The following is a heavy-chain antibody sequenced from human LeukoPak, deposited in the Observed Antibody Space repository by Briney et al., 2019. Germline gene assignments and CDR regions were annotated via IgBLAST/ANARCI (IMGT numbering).Heavy chain of an antibody. CDR2: ISGSGGST. V-gene: IGHV3-23*01. Sequence: TGGSLRLSCAASGFTFSSYAMSWVRQAPGKGLEWVSAISGSGGSTYYADSVKGRFTISRDNSKNTLYLQMNSLRAEDTAVYYCAKDGILTGYPYYFDYWGQGTLVTVSS. CDR1: GFTFSSYA. D-gene: IGHD3-9*01. CDR3: AKDGILTGYPYYFDY. J-gene: IGHJ4*02.